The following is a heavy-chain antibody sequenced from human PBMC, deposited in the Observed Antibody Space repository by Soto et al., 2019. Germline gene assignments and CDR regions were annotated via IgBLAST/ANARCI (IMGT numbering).Heavy chain of an antibody. V-gene: IGHV3-23*01. CDR3: ARDRGYSGYDREVFDF. Sequence: EVQLLQSGGGLVQPGGCLRLSCVASGFTFSSYAMNWVRQAPGKGPEWVSSISATGGSAYYADSVKGRFTISRDNSKNTLYLQMDSLRADDTAVYYCARDRGYSGYDREVFDFWGQGTLVTVSS. J-gene: IGHJ4*02. D-gene: IGHD5-12*01. CDR1: GFTFSSYA. CDR2: ISATGGSA.